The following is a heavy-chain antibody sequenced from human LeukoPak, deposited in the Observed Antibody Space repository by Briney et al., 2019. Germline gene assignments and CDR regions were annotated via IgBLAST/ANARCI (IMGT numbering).Heavy chain of an antibody. V-gene: IGHV4-39*01. J-gene: IGHJ5*02. Sequence: SETPSLTCAVSGGSISSISSNNWAWIRQPPGKGLEFIAAIHYTGSTYYNPSFMSRVTISVDTSKNQFSLKLNSLTATDTAVYYCARLPTGYPNWFDTWGQGILVTVSS. CDR3: ARLPTGYPNWFDT. CDR1: GGSISSISSNN. CDR2: IHYTGST. D-gene: IGHD5-18*01.